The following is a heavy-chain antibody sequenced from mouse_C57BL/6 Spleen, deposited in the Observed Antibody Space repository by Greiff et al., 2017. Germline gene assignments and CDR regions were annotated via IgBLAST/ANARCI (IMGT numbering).Heavy chain of an antibody. D-gene: IGHD4-1*01. CDR2: IDPSDSET. Sequence: VQLQQPGAELVRPGSSVKLSCKASGYTFTSYWMHWVKQRPIQGLEWIGNIDPSDSETHYNQKFKDKATLTVDKSSSTAYMQRSSLTSEDSAVYYCARWNWDDYFDYWGQGTTLTVSS. J-gene: IGHJ2*01. CDR1: GYTFTSYW. CDR3: ARWNWDDYFDY. V-gene: IGHV1-52*01.